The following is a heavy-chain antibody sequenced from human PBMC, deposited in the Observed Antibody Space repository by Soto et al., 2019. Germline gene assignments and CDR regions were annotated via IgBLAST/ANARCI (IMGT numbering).Heavy chain of an antibody. J-gene: IGHJ6*02. V-gene: IGHV4-34*01. CDR1: GGSFSGYY. CDR2: INHHGST. CDR3: ASTSQTYYGMDV. Sequence: NPSETLSLTCAVYGGSFSGYYWSWIRQHPGKGLVWIGEINHHGSTNYNPSLKSRVTISVDTSKNQFSLKLSTVTAADTAVYYCASTSQTYYGMDVWGQGTTVTVSS.